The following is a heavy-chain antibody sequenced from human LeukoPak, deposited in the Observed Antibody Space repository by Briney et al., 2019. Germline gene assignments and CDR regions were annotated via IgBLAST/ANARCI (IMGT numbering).Heavy chain of an antibody. V-gene: IGHV3-48*03. Sequence: PGGSLRLSCAASGFTFSSYEMNWVRQAPGKGLEWVSYISSSGSTIYYADSVKGRFTISRDNAKNSLYLQMNSLRAEDAAVYYCAKPAWPSIPYFDYWGQGTLVTVSS. CDR3: AKPAWPSIPYFDY. J-gene: IGHJ4*02. CDR2: ISSSGSTI. CDR1: GFTFSSYE. D-gene: IGHD1-14*01.